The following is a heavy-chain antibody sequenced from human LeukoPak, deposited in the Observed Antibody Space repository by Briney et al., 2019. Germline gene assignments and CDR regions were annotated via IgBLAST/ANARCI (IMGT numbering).Heavy chain of an antibody. Sequence: PGGSLRLSCAASGFTFSSYDMHWVRQATGKGLEWVSAIGTAGDTYYPGSVKGRFTISRENAKNSLYLQMNSLRAGGTAVYYCARGGYSYGYGIVGAFDIWGQGTMVTVSS. D-gene: IGHD5-18*01. CDR1: GFTFSSYD. CDR2: IGTAGDT. V-gene: IGHV3-13*01. J-gene: IGHJ3*02. CDR3: ARGGYSYGYGIVGAFDI.